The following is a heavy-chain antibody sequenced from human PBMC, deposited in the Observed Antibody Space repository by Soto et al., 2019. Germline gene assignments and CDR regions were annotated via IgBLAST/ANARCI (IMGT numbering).Heavy chain of an antibody. D-gene: IGHD3-22*01. J-gene: IGHJ4*02. V-gene: IGHV3-11*01. CDR3: ARDLGYYDSSGYFDY. Sequence: GGSLRLSCAASGFTFSDYYMSWIRQAPGKGLEWVSYISSSDSIIYYADSVKGRFTISRDNAKSSLYLQMNSLRAEDTAVYYCARDLGYYDSSGYFDYWGQGTLVTVSS. CDR1: GFTFSDYY. CDR2: ISSSDSII.